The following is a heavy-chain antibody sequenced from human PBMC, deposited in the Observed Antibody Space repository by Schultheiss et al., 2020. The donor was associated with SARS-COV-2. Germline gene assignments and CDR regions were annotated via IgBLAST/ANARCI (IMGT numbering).Heavy chain of an antibody. CDR3: ARAMAGGVLTYGMDV. J-gene: IGHJ6*02. V-gene: IGHV3-66*01. Sequence: GGSLRLSCAASGFTFSNYAMHWVRQAPGKGLEWVSVIYSGGSTYYADSVKGRFTISRDNSKNTLYLQMNSLRAEDTAVYYCARAMAGGVLTYGMDVWGQGTTVTVSS. D-gene: IGHD4/OR15-4a*01. CDR2: IYSGGST. CDR1: GFTFSNYA.